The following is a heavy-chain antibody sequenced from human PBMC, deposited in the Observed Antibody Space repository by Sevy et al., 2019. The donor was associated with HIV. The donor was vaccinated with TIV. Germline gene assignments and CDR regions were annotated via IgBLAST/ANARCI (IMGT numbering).Heavy chain of an antibody. V-gene: IGHV3-7*01. CDR2: INQDGSEI. J-gene: IGHJ4*02. Sequence: QLGGSLRLSCAASGFTFSSFWMTWVRQAPGKGLEWVANINQDGSEIHYVDSVKGRFSISRDNAKNSLNLQMNSLRAEDTAVYYCARALYAYSSYWGQGTLVTVSS. D-gene: IGHD4-4*01. CDR3: ARALYAYSSY. CDR1: GFTFSSFW.